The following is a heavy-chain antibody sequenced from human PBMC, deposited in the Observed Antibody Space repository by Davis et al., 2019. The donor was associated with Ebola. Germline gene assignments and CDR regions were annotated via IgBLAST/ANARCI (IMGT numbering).Heavy chain of an antibody. J-gene: IGHJ4*02. D-gene: IGHD2-8*02. Sequence: GSLRLSCSVSGGSLRESSYFWAWIRQPPGKGLEWIGSTYYDGSSYSNPSLEGRVTISVDTSKSHFSLQVNSVTASDAAVYYCASQKRTGAADTFDYWGRGILITVTS. CDR3: ASQKRTGAADTFDY. V-gene: IGHV4-39*02. CDR1: GGSLRESSYF. CDR2: TYYDGSS.